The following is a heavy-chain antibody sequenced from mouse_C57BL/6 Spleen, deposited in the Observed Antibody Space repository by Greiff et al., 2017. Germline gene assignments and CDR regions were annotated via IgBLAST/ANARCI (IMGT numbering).Heavy chain of an antibody. V-gene: IGHV1-72*01. D-gene: IGHD2-4*01. J-gene: IGHJ4*01. Sequence: QVQLQQPGAELVKPGASVKLSCKASGYTFTSYWMPWVKQRPGRGLEWIGRIDPNNGGTKYNEKFKSKATLTVDKPSSTAYMQLSSLTSEDSAVYYWARGDYDGIYYAMDYWGQGTSVTVSS. CDR1: GYTFTSYW. CDR2: IDPNNGGT. CDR3: ARGDYDGIYYAMDY.